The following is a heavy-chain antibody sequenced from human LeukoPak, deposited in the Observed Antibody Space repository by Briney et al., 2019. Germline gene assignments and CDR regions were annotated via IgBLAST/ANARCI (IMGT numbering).Heavy chain of an antibody. Sequence: GASVKVSCKASGGTFTSYDINWVRQATGQGLEWMGWMNPNSGNTGYAQEFQGRVTMTRDTSISTVYMELSRLRSDDTAVYYCARDRSDTAMVPYYYYYMDVWGKGTTVTVSS. J-gene: IGHJ6*03. CDR2: MNPNSGNT. D-gene: IGHD5-18*01. V-gene: IGHV1-8*01. CDR1: GGTFTSYD. CDR3: ARDRSDTAMVPYYYYYMDV.